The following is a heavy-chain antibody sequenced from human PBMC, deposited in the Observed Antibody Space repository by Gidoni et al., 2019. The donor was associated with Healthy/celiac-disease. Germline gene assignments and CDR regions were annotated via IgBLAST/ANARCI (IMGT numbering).Heavy chain of an antibody. Sequence: QVQLQESGPGLVKPSETLSLTCAVSGYSISSGYYWGWIRPPPGKGLEWIGSIYHSGSTYYNPSLKSRVTISVDTSKNQFSLKLSSVTAADTAVYYCARFGRGGSYFDYWGQGTLVTVSS. CDR2: IYHSGST. V-gene: IGHV4-38-2*01. CDR3: ARFGRGGSYFDY. D-gene: IGHD1-26*01. J-gene: IGHJ4*02. CDR1: GYSISSGYY.